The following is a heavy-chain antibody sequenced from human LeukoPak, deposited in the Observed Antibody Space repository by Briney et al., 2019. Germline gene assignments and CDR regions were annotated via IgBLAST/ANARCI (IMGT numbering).Heavy chain of an antibody. CDR2: IYFSGNT. CDR1: GGSISSGDYY. V-gene: IGHV4-30-4*01. J-gene: IGHJ3*02. CDR3: ARGIPGDPPAFDI. D-gene: IGHD4-17*01. Sequence: SETLSLTCTVSGGSISSGDYYWSWIRQPPGKGLEWIGYIYFSGNTYYNPSLKGRVTISLDTSKNQFSLKLSSVTAADTAMYYCARGIPGDPPAFDIWGQGTMVTVSS.